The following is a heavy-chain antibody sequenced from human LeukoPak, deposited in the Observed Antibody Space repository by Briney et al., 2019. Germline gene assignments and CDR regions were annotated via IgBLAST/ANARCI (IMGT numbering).Heavy chain of an antibody. V-gene: IGHV3-30*02. CDR2: ITYDGSNK. D-gene: IGHD4-17*01. Sequence: GGSLRLSCAASGFTFSSYGMHWLRQAPGKGLEWVSFITYDGSNKYYADSVKGRFTISRDNSKNTLYLQMNSLRAEDTAVYYCAKDSLRTKDSRKNTVTNWFDPWGQGTLVTVSS. CDR3: AKDSLRTKDSRKNTVTNWFDP. J-gene: IGHJ5*02. CDR1: GFTFSSYG.